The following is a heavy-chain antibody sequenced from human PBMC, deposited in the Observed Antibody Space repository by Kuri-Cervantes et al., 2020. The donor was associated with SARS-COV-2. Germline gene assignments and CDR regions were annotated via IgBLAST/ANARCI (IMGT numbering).Heavy chain of an antibody. V-gene: IGHV3-38-3*01. CDR2: ISGGST. D-gene: IGHD2-8*01. Sequence: GESLKISCAASGFTVSSNEMSWVRQAPGKGLEWVSSISGGSTYYADSRKGRFTISRDNSKNTLYLQMNSLRAEDTAVYYCARVMMYGGFLGRPLAYWGQGTLVTVSS. J-gene: IGHJ4*02. CDR3: ARVMMYGGFLGRPLAY. CDR1: GFTVSSNE.